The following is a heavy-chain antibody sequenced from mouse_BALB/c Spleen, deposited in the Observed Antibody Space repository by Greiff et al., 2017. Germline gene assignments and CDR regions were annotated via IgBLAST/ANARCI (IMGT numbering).Heavy chain of an antibody. CDR2: IDPENGNT. CDR3: ARGPTYAMDY. CDR1: GFNIKDYY. J-gene: IGHJ4*01. Sequence: EVQRVESGAELVRPGALVKLSCKASGFNIKDYYMHWVKQRPEQGLECIGWIDPENGNTIYDPKFQGKASITADTSSNTAYLQLSSLTSEDTAVYYCARGPTYAMDYWGQGTSVTVSS. D-gene: IGHD2-10*01. V-gene: IGHV14-1*02.